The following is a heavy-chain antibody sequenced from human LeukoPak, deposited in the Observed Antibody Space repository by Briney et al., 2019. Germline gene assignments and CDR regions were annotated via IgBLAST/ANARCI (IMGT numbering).Heavy chain of an antibody. CDR1: GYTFTAFY. Sequence: GASVKVSCKASGYTFTAFYLHWVRQAPGQGLEWMGGIIPNSGGTNYAQKFQGRVIMTSDTAITTAFMELRSLRSDDTAVYYCAKDLSYYTPGSYYFDYWGQGTLVTVSS. CDR2: IIPNSGGT. D-gene: IGHD3-10*01. J-gene: IGHJ4*02. V-gene: IGHV1-2*02. CDR3: AKDLSYYTPGSYYFDY.